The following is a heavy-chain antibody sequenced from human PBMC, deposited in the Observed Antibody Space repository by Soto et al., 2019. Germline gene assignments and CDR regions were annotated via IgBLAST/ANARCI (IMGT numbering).Heavy chain of an antibody. D-gene: IGHD2-8*01. CDR2: ISAYNGNT. CDR1: GYTFTSYG. Sequence: VASVKVSCKASGYTFTSYGISWVRQAPGQGLEWMGWISAYNGNTNYAQKLQGRVTMTTDTSTSTAYMELRSLRSDDTAVYYCARGRYCTNGVCYSNCFDPWGQATLVT. J-gene: IGHJ5*02. CDR3: ARGRYCTNGVCYSNCFDP. V-gene: IGHV1-18*01.